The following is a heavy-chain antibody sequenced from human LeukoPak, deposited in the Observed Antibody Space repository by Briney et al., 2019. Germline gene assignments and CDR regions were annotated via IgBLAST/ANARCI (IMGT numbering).Heavy chain of an antibody. CDR2: IIPMFGTT. CDR3: ARDVGPDSSGYPSLGY. J-gene: IGHJ4*02. V-gene: IGHV1-69*13. D-gene: IGHD3-22*01. Sequence: SVKVSCKSSGDTFDSYNINWVRQAPGQGLEWMGRIIPMFGTTDFAQKFQGRVTITADESTSTAYMELSSLRSEDTAVYYCARDVGPDSSGYPSLGYWGQGTLVTVSS. CDR1: GDTFDSYN.